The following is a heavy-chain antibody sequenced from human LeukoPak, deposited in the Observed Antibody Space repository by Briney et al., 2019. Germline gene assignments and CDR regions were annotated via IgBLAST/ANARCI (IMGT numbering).Heavy chain of an antibody. V-gene: IGHV7-4-1*02. CDR3: ARGYSSRPFDY. Sequence: ASVKVSCKASGYTFTGHYIHRVRQAPGQGLEWMGWINTNTGNPTYAQGFTGRFVFSLDTSVSTAYLQISSLEAEDTAVYYCARGYSSRPFDYWGQGTLVTVSS. CDR1: GYTFTGHY. CDR2: INTNTGNP. J-gene: IGHJ4*02. D-gene: IGHD6-13*01.